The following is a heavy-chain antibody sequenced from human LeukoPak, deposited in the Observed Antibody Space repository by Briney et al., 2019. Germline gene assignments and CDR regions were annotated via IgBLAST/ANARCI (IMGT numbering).Heavy chain of an antibody. CDR1: GYSFTSYW. Sequence: GESLKISFKGSGYSFTSYWIGWVRPMPGKGLEWMGIIYPGDSDTRYSPSFQGQVTISADKSISTAYLQWSSLKASDTAMYYCARPFYSSSWYFDYWGQGTLVTISS. CDR3: ARPFYSSSWYFDY. D-gene: IGHD6-13*01. J-gene: IGHJ4*02. V-gene: IGHV5-51*01. CDR2: IYPGDSDT.